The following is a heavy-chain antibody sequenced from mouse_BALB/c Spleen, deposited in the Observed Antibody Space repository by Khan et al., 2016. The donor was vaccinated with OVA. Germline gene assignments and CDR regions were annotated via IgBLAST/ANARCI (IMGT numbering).Heavy chain of an antibody. CDR2: ISYSGNT. V-gene: IGHV3-2*02. J-gene: IGHJ2*01. CDR1: GYSITTDYA. D-gene: IGHD1-1*01. CDR3: ARVYGGDFDY. Sequence: EVELGELGPGLVKPSQSLSLTCTVTGYSITTDYAWNWIRQFPGNKLEWMGYISYSGNTKYNPSLKSRISITRDTSKNQFFLQLKSVTTEDTARYYCARVYGGDFDYWGQGTTLTVSS.